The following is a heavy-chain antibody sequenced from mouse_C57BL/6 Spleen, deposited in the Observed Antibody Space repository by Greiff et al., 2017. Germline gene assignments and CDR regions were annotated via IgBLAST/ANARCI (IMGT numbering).Heavy chain of an antibody. CDR1: GFTFTSYW. CDR3: ARSGSNYGYFDD. D-gene: IGHD2-5*01. CDR2: LDPSDSDP. J-gene: IGHJ1*03. V-gene: IGHV1-50*01. Sequence: QVQLQQPGAELVKPGASVKLSCKASGFTFTSYWMQWVKQRPGQGLEWIGELDPSDSDPTYNQKFKGKATLTVATSSSTAYMQLSSLTSEDSAVYYGARSGSNYGYFDDWGKGTPVTVSS.